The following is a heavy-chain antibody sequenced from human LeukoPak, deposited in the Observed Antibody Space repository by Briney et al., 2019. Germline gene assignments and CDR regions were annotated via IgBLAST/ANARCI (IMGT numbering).Heavy chain of an antibody. V-gene: IGHV4-39*07. J-gene: IGHJ4*02. CDR3: ARLLQITMVRGVIITKKKGGYFDY. CDR2: IYSSGST. D-gene: IGHD3-10*01. Sequence: KSSETLSLTCTVSGDSISSSTYCWGWIRQPPGRGLEWIGTIYSSGSTNYNPSLKSRVTISVDTSKNQFSLKLSSVTAADTAVYCCARLLQITMVRGVIITKKKGGYFDYWGQGTLVTVSS. CDR1: GDSISSSTYC.